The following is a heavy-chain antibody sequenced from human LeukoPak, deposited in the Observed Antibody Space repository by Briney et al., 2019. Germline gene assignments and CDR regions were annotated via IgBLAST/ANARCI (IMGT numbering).Heavy chain of an antibody. CDR2: IIPIFGSA. D-gene: IGHD6-19*01. J-gene: IGHJ6*03. CDR1: GGTFSSYA. Sequence: SVKVSCKASGGTFSSYAISWVRQAPGQGLEWMGGIIPIFGSANYAQKFQGRVTITTDESTSTAYMELSSLRSEDTAVYYCARVAVAGRRGYYMDVWGRGTTVTVSS. CDR3: ARVAVAGRRGYYMDV. V-gene: IGHV1-69*05.